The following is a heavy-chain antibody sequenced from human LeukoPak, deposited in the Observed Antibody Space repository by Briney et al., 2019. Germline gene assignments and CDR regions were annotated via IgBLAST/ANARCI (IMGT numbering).Heavy chain of an antibody. CDR3: ARHRTNYDFWSGYDS. J-gene: IGHJ4*02. CDR2: ISAYNGNT. D-gene: IGHD3-3*01. CDR1: GYTFTSYG. Sequence: ASVKVSCKASGYTFTSYGISWVRQAPGQGLEWMGWISAYNGNTNYAQKLQGRVTMTTDTSTSTAYMELRSLRSDDTAVYYCARHRTNYDFWSGYDSWGQGTLVTVSS. V-gene: IGHV1-18*01.